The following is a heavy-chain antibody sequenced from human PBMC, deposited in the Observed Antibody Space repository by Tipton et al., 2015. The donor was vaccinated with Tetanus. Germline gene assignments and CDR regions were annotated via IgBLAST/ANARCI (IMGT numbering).Heavy chain of an antibody. V-gene: IGHV3-48*01. D-gene: IGHD3-3*01. CDR3: AKGVDDFWSGWNYGMDV. Sequence: SLRLSCTASGFTFSNYNINWVRQAPGKGLEWVSFISYSGNSIHYTDSVKGRFTISRDNAKNSVDLQMNSLRAEDTAVYYCAKGVDDFWSGWNYGMDVWGQGTTVTVSS. CDR2: ISYSGNSI. J-gene: IGHJ6*02. CDR1: GFTFSNYN.